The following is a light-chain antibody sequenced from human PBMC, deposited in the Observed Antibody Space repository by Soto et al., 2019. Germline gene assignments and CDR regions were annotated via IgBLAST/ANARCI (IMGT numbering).Light chain of an antibody. J-gene: IGKJ2*01. CDR1: QSISSY. CDR2: AAS. Sequence: DIQMTQSPSSLSASVGDRVTITCRASQSISSYLNWYQQKPGKAPKLLIYAASSLQSGVPSRFSGSGSGTAFTLTISSLPPEDFATYYCQQSYSTPPEYTFGQGTKLEIK. V-gene: IGKV1-39*01. CDR3: QQSYSTPPEYT.